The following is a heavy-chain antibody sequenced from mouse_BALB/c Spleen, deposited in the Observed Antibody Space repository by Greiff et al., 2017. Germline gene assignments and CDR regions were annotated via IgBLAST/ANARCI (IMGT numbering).Heavy chain of an antibody. D-gene: IGHD2-4*01. V-gene: IGHV5-6-5*01. CDR2: ISSGGST. CDR3: ARESMITTGAMDY. CDR1: GFTFSSYA. Sequence: EVKLVESGGGLVKPGGSLKLSCAASGFTFSSYAMSWVRQTPEKRLEWVASISSGGSTYYPDSVKGRFTISRDNARNILYLQMSSLRSEDTAMYYCARESMITTGAMDYWGQGTSVTVSS. J-gene: IGHJ4*01.